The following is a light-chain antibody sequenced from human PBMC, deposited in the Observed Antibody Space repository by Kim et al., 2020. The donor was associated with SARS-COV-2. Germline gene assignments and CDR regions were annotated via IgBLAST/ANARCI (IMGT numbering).Light chain of an antibody. CDR2: SGS. V-gene: IGLV1-44*01. CDR1: SCDIGSTT. CDR3: ASWDDTLNAVV. J-gene: IGLJ2*01. Sequence: GRAVTISGSGSSCDIGSTTVNWYQEQPGTAPKLRIYSGSQRPSGVPDGCSGAKAGTSVALAISGRRSGDEADDYCASWDDTLNAVVFGGGTKLTVL.